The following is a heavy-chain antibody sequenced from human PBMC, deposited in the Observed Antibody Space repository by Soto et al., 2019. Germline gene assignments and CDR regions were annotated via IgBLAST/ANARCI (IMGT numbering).Heavy chain of an antibody. CDR2: SSSDGTTA. Sequence: QVQLVDSGGAVVQPGRSLRLSCAASGFTFNRYGMHWVRQAPGKGPEWVADSSSDGTTAHYAYAVTGRFTVSRDNSKKTLYLQMSSLRAEDAAIDYCARGPAHGAFACWDPGTLVSVSS. D-gene: IGHD3-16*01. J-gene: IGHJ4*02. CDR3: ARGPAHGAFAC. V-gene: IGHV3-30*03. CDR1: GFTFNRYG.